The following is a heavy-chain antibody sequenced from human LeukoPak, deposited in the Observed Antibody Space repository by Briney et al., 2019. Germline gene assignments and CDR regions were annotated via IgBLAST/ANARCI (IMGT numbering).Heavy chain of an antibody. Sequence: PSETLSLTCTVSGVSINSSSYYWGWLRQPPGRGLESITSIYYSGSTYYNPALKSRVTISVDTSKNQFALKLSSVTAADTAVYYCARQTGSGLFILPGGQGTLVTVSS. CDR3: ARQTGSGLFILP. J-gene: IGHJ4*02. CDR1: GVSINSSSYY. CDR2: IYYSGST. D-gene: IGHD3/OR15-3a*01. V-gene: IGHV4-39*01.